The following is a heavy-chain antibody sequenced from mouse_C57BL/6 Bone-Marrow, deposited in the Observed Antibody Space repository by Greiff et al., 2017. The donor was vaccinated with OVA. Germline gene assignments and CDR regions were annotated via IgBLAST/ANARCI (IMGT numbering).Heavy chain of an antibody. CDR1: GYTFTSYW. Sequence: VQLQQPGAELVMPGASVKLSCKASGYTFTSYWMHWVKQSPGQGLEWIGEIDPSDSYTNYNQKFKGKSTLTVDKSSSTAYIQLSSLTSEESAVYSCASEGGFDEDAVDYWGQGTSVTVSS. J-gene: IGHJ4*01. V-gene: IGHV1-69*01. CDR2: IDPSDSYT. CDR3: ASEGGFDEDAVDY.